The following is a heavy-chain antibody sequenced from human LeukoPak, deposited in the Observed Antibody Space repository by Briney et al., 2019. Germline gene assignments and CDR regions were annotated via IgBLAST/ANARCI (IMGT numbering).Heavy chain of an antibody. CDR2: MYLSGTT. D-gene: IGHD3-22*01. Sequence: SETLSLTCTVSGDSINSLDLWSWVRQPPGKGLEWIGEMYLSGTTHSNPSVKSRVTISIDKSKSQFFLNLSSVAAADTAVYYCAGLVGRYSSGLYYYYFDYWGQGTLVTVSS. J-gene: IGHJ4*02. CDR1: GDSINSLDL. CDR3: AGLVGRYSSGLYYYYFDY. V-gene: IGHV4-4*02.